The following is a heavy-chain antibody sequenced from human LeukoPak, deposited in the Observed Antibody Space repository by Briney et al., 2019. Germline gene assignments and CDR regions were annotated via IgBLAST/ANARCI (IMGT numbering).Heavy chain of an antibody. J-gene: IGHJ3*02. V-gene: IGHV4-61*02. Sequence: SQTLSLTCTVSGGSVSSGSYYWSWIRQPAGKGLEWIGRIYASGNTNYNPSLKNRVTISVDMSKNQFSLKLSSVTAADAAVYYCARGELGISAFDIWGQGTMVTVSS. CDR3: ARGELGISAFDI. D-gene: IGHD7-27*01. CDR1: GGSVSSGSYY. CDR2: IYASGNT.